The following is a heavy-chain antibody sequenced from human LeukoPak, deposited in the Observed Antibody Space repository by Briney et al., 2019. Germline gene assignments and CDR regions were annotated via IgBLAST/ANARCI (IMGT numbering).Heavy chain of an antibody. CDR2: IFYSGSP. CDR1: GDSISSYY. CDR3: ARVGHIVAAGTYDY. V-gene: IGHV4-59*12. J-gene: IGHJ4*02. D-gene: IGHD6-13*01. Sequence: SETLSLTCSVSGDSISSYYWSWIRQPPGKGLEWIGNIFYSGSPNYNPSLKSRVTTSFDTSKNQFSLKLSFVTAADTAVYYCARVGHIVAAGTYDYWGQGTLVTVSS.